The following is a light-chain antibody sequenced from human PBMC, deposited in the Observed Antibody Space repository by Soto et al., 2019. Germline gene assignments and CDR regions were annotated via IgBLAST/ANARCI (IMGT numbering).Light chain of an antibody. V-gene: IGKV1-5*03. CDR2: KAS. CDR3: QQYNSYPLT. J-gene: IGKJ4*01. Sequence: DIQMTQSPSTLSASVGDRVTITCRASQSISSWLAWYQQKPGKAPNLLIYKASSLESGVTSRFSGSGSGTDFTLPISSLQPDDFATYYCQQYNSYPLTFGGGTKVEIK. CDR1: QSISSW.